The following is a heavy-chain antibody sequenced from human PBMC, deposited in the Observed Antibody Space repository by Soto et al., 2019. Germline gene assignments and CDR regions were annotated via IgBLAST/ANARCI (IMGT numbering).Heavy chain of an antibody. Sequence: QVQLVQSGAEVKKPGASVKVSCKASGYTFTSYGISWVRQAPGQGLEWRGWISAYNGNTNYAQKLQGRVTMTTDTSTSTAYMELRSLRSYDTAVDYCAIEINFRDYDFWRGPIYYYYGMDVWGQGTTVTVSS. V-gene: IGHV1-18*04. CDR2: ISAYNGNT. J-gene: IGHJ6*02. CDR3: AIEINFRDYDFWRGPIYYYYGMDV. D-gene: IGHD3-3*01. CDR1: GYTFTSYG.